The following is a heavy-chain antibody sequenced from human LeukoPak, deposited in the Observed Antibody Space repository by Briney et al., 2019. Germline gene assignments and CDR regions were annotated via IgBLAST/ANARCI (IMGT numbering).Heavy chain of an antibody. J-gene: IGHJ4*02. CDR2: IIPILGIA. Sequence: ASVKVSCKASGGTFSSYAISWVRQAPGQGLEWMGRIIPILGIANYAQKFQGRVTITADKSTSTAYMELSSLRSEDTAVYYCARDLYWHYYDSSGYLDYWGQGTLVTVSS. D-gene: IGHD3-22*01. CDR1: GGTFSSYA. V-gene: IGHV1-69*04. CDR3: ARDLYWHYYDSSGYLDY.